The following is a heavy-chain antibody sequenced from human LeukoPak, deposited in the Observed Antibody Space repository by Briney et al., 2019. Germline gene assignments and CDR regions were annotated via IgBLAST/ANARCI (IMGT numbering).Heavy chain of an antibody. Sequence: SETLSLTCIVSGGSVSSYYWSWIRQPPGKGLEWIGCIYSSGSTNYNPSLKSRVTISVDTSKNQFSLKLSSVTAADTAIYYCAGLKQGVTNYFDPWGQGALVTVSS. J-gene: IGHJ5*02. D-gene: IGHD4/OR15-4a*01. CDR2: IYSSGST. CDR3: AGLKQGVTNYFDP. V-gene: IGHV4-59*02. CDR1: GGSVSSYY.